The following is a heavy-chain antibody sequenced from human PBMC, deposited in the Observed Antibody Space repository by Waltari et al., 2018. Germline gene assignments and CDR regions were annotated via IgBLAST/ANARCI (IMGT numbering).Heavy chain of an antibody. V-gene: IGHV1-69*01. CDR3: AIGGAAAGNGYYYFYGMDV. J-gene: IGHJ6*02. CDR1: GGTFSSYA. Sequence: QVQLVQAGAEVKKPGSSVKVSCKASGGTFSSYAVSWVRQAPGQGLEWMGVIIPIFGTANFAQEFQGRVTITGDEATSTAYMELSSLRSEDTAVYYCAIGGAAAGNGYYYFYGMDVWGQGTTVTVSS. D-gene: IGHD6-13*01. CDR2: IIPIFGTA.